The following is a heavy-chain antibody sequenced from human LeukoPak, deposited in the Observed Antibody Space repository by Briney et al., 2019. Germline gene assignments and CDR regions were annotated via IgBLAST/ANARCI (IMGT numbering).Heavy chain of an antibody. CDR1: GCTFRNYW. D-gene: IGHD2-15*01. V-gene: IGHV3-7*01. Sequence: GGSLRLSCAASGCTFRNYWMGWVRKAPGKGLEWVANTKPDGTAGYCSDSVRGRFTTSRDNANNFLYLQMNSLSGEDTAVYCCARDGGLHTNFDYWGQGTLVTVSS. CDR2: TKPDGTAG. CDR3: ARDGGLHTNFDY. J-gene: IGHJ4*02.